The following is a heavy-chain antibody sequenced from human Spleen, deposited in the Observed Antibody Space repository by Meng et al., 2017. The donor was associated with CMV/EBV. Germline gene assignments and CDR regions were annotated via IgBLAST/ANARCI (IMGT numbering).Heavy chain of an antibody. V-gene: IGHV1-8*03. CDR1: GYTLTSYD. CDR2: MNPNSGNT. J-gene: IGHJ4*02. D-gene: IGHD6-6*01. Sequence: SCKASGYTLTSYDINWVRQATGQGLEWMGWMNPNSGNTGYAQKFQGRVTITRNTSISTAYMELSSLRSEDTAVYYCARQEKQLGFDYWGQGILVTVSS. CDR3: ARQEKQLGFDY.